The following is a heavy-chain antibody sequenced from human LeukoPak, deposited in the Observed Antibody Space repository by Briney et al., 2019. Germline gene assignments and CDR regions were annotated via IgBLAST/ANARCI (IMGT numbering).Heavy chain of an antibody. D-gene: IGHD3-22*01. CDR3: AGLVGRYSSGLYYYYFDY. CDR1: GGSISSSSYY. V-gene: IGHV4-39*07. Sequence: SETLSLTCTVSGGSISSSSYYWGWIRQPPGKGLEWIGSIYYSGSTYYNLSLKSRVTISVDTSKNQFFLNLSSVTAADTAVYYCAGLVGRYSSGLYYYYFDYWGQGTLVTVSS. J-gene: IGHJ4*02. CDR2: IYYSGST.